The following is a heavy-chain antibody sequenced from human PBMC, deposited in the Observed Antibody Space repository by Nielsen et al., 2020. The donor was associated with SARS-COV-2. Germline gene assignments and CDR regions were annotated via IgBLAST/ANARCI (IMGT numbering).Heavy chain of an antibody. CDR2: IHYSGTA. D-gene: IGHD1-1*01. V-gene: IGHV4-59*01. J-gene: IGHJ4*02. Sequence: SETLSLTCTVSTGINNYYWSWIRPPPGKGLEWLAYIHYSGTANYNPSLKSRGLVSIDTSKNQFSLKLSSVTAADTAVYYCATDGFSFGTFDYWGQGALVTVSS. CDR3: ATDGFSFGTFDY. CDR1: TGINNYY.